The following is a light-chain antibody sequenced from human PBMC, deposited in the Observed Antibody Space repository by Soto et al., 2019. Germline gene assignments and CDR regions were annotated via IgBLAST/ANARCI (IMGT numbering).Light chain of an antibody. J-gene: IGLJ1*01. Sequence: QCALNQPASVNSSPGGCINIYNNKTSSDVGGYNYVSWYQHHPGKAPKLIIYDVSNRPSGVSNPFSGSKSGNTASLTISGLQPEDEADYYCSSYTTSNTRQIVFGTGTKSPS. CDR1: SSDVGGYNY. CDR3: SSYTTSNTRQIV. CDR2: DVS. V-gene: IGLV2-14*03.